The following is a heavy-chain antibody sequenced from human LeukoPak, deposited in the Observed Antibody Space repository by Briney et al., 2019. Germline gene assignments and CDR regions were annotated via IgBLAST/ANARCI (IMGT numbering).Heavy chain of an antibody. V-gene: IGHV7-4-1*02. CDR3: ARAALSLRYFDWHNWFDP. Sequence: ASVKVSCKASGYTFTSYAMNWVRQAPGQGLEWMGWINTNTGNPTYAQGFTGRFVFSLDTSVSTAYLQISSLKAEDTAVYYCARAALSLRYFDWHNWFDPWGQGTLVTVSS. J-gene: IGHJ5*02. D-gene: IGHD3-9*01. CDR2: INTNTGNP. CDR1: GYTFTSYA.